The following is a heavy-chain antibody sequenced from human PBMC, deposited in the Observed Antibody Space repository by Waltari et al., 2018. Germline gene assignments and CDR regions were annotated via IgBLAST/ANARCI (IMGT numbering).Heavy chain of an antibody. CDR1: GYSISSGYY. CDR2: IYHSGST. Sequence: QVQLQESGPGLVKPSETLSLTCAVSGYSISSGYYWGWIRQPPGKRLEWIGSIYHSGSTYYNPSLKSRVTISVDTSKNQFSLKLSSVTAADTAVYYCAHPLFDLPDAFDIWGQGTMVTVSS. D-gene: IGHD3-9*01. J-gene: IGHJ3*02. V-gene: IGHV4-38-2*01. CDR3: AHPLFDLPDAFDI.